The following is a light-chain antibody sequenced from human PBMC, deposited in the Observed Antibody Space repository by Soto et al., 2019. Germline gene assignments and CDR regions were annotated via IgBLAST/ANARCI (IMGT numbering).Light chain of an antibody. V-gene: IGKV1-5*03. Sequence: DIQMTQSPSTLSASVGHRVTITCRASQSISSWLAWYQQKPGKAPKLLIYKASSLESGVPSRLSGSGSGTEFSLTISSMQPDDFATYYCQQYNHYWTFGQGTKVDIK. CDR2: KAS. J-gene: IGKJ1*01. CDR3: QQYNHYWT. CDR1: QSISSW.